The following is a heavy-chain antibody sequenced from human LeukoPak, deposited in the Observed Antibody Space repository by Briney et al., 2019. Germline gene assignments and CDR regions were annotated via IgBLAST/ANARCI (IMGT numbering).Heavy chain of an antibody. V-gene: IGHV4-4*02. CDR2: VHHSGGT. J-gene: IGHJ4*02. CDR3: ARGEEYGSGTVHFDY. CDR1: DGSISSSNW. D-gene: IGHD3-10*01. Sequence: SETLSLTCAVSDGSISSSNWWSWVRQPPGKGLEWIGEVHHSGGTNYNPSLKSRVTISADRSNNRFSLSLNSVTAADTAVFYCARGEEYGSGTVHFDYWGQGILVTVSS.